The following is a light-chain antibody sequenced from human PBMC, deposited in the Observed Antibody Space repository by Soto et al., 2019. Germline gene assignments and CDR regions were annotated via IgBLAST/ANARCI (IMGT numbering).Light chain of an antibody. CDR1: QSISSY. V-gene: IGKV1-39*01. Sequence: DIQMTQSPSSLSASVGDRVTITCRASQSISSYLNWYQQKPGKAPKLLIYAASSLQSGVPSRFSGSGSGTEFTLTISSLQPEDFATNYCQQCYSTPYTFGQGTKLEIK. CDR3: QQCYSTPYT. CDR2: AAS. J-gene: IGKJ2*01.